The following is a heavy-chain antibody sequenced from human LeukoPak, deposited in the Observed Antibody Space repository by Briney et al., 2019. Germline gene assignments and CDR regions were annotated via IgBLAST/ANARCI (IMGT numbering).Heavy chain of an antibody. CDR3: ARGLGDFWSGYSWRSSYYFDY. J-gene: IGHJ4*02. V-gene: IGHV4-34*01. CDR2: INHSGST. D-gene: IGHD3-3*01. Sequence: SETLSLTCAVYGGSFSGYYWSWIRQPPGKGLEWLGEINHSGSTNYNPSLKSRVTISVDTSKNQFSLKLSSVTAADTAVYYCARGLGDFWSGYSWRSSYYFDYWGQGTLVTVSS. CDR1: GGSFSGYY.